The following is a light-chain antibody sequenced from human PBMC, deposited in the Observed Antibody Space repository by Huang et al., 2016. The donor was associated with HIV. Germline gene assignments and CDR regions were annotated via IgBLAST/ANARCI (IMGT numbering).Light chain of an antibody. J-gene: IGKJ3*01. CDR2: DTS. CDR3: HQFSNWPRV. CDR1: QSVSSN. Sequence: EIVMTQSPATLSVSPGERATLSCRASQSVSSNLAWYQQKPGQAPRLLIYDTSTRATGIPARFSGSGSGTEFTLTISSLQSEDFAIYYCHQFSNWPRVFGPGTKVDIK. V-gene: IGKV3-15*01.